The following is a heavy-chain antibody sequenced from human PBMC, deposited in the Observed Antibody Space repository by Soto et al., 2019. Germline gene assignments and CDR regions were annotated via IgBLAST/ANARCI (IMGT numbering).Heavy chain of an antibody. V-gene: IGHV1-69*06. Sequence: QVQLVQSGAEVKKPGSSVKVSCKASGVTFSSYAISWVRQAPGQGLEWMGGIITIFGTANYAQKLQGRVTMTADKSTSTAYMELSSLRCEDTAVYYCARPVDTADYYFYYWGQGTLVTVSS. CDR3: ARPVDTADYYFYY. J-gene: IGHJ4*02. D-gene: IGHD5-18*01. CDR2: IITIFGTA. CDR1: GVTFSSYA.